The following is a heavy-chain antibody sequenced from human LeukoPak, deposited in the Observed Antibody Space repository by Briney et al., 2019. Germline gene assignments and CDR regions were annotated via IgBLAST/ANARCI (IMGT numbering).Heavy chain of an antibody. CDR1: GGSIRSSSYY. V-gene: IGHV4-39*07. CDR3: ARAKYDILTGYYSNWFDP. Sequence: SETLSLTCTVSGGSIRSSSYYWGWIRQPPGKGLEWIGSIYYSGNTYYNPSLKSRVTISVDTSKNQFSLKLSSVTAADTAVYYCARAKYDILTGYYSNWFDPWGQGTLVTVSS. D-gene: IGHD3-9*01. CDR2: IYYSGNT. J-gene: IGHJ5*02.